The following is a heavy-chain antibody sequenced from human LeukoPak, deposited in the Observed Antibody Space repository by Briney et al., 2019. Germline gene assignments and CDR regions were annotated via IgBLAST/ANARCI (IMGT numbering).Heavy chain of an antibody. D-gene: IGHD3-22*01. V-gene: IGHV3-53*01. CDR3: ARDDSSGFPVFDY. Sequence: PGGSLRLSCAASGFTVSSNYMSWVRPAPGKGLEWVSVIYSGGSTYYADSVKGRFTISRDNSKNTLYLQMNSLRAEDTAVYYCARDDSSGFPVFDYWGQGTLVTVSS. CDR2: IYSGGST. CDR1: GFTVSSNY. J-gene: IGHJ4*02.